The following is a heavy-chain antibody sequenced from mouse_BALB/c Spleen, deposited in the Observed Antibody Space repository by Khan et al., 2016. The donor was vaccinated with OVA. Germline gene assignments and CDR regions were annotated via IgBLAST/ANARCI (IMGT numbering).Heavy chain of an antibody. CDR3: ARGTFDY. CDR2: IDPFNGGN. CDR1: GYSFTTYY. Sequence: VQLKQSGPELMKPGASVKISCKASGYSFTTYYMHWVKQSHGKSLEWIGYIDPFNGGNDYNQKFKGKATLTVDKSSSKAYMHLSSLTSEDSAVYCCARGTFDYWGQGTLVTVSA. J-gene: IGHJ3*01. D-gene: IGHD3-3*01. V-gene: IGHV1-34*01.